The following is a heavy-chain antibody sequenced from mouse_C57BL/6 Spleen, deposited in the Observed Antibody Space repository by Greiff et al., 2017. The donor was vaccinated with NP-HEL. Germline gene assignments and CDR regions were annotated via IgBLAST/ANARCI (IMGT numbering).Heavy chain of an antibody. V-gene: IGHV5-9-1*02. D-gene: IGHD2-4*01. Sequence: EVQVVESGEGLVKPGGSLKLSCAASGFTFSSYAMSWVRQTPEKRLEWVAYISSGGDYIYYADTVKGRFTISRDNARNTLYLQMSSLKSEDTAMYYCTRDGDYGWYFDVWGTGTTVTVSS. J-gene: IGHJ1*03. CDR3: TRDGDYGWYFDV. CDR1: GFTFSSYA. CDR2: ISSGGDYI.